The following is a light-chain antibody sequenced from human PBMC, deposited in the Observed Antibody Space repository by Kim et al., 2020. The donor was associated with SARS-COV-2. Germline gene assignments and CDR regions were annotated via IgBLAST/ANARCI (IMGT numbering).Light chain of an antibody. V-gene: IGLV4-69*01. Sequence: ASVKLTCTLSSGHSSYAITWHQQQPEKGPRYLMKINTYGSHSKGDGIPNRFSGSSSGAERYLTISNLQSEDEGDYYCQTWGTGFWVFGGGTKLTVL. J-gene: IGLJ3*02. CDR3: QTWGTGFWV. CDR1: SGHSSYA. CDR2: INTYGSH.